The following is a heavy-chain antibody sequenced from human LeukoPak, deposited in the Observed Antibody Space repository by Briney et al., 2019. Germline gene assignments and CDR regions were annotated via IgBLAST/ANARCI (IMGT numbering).Heavy chain of an antibody. CDR1: GGAFSDYY. D-gene: IGHD5-12*01. CDR3: ARRGIWIQWNFEY. J-gene: IGHJ4*02. V-gene: IGHV4-34*01. CDR2: INQGGST. Sequence: SETLSLTCAVEGGAFSDYYWGWVRQSPEKGLEWIAEINQGGSTIYNPSLKNRVTMSIDTTRKHISLQLASLTAADTAVYFCARRGIWIQWNFEYWGQGVLVTVSS.